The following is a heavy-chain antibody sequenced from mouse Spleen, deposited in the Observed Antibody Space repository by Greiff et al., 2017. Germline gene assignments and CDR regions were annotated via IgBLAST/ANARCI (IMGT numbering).Heavy chain of an antibody. CDR2: ILPSIGRT. Sequence: QVHVKQSGSELRSPGSSVKLSCKAFDSEVIPIAYMSWVRQKPGHGFEWIGVILPSIGRTIYGEKFEDKATLDADTVSNTAYLELNSLTYEDSAIYYCARLDYDDAMDYWGQGTSVTVSS. CDR3: ARLDYDDAMDY. CDR1: DSEVIPIAY. V-gene: IGHV15-2*02. J-gene: IGHJ4*01. D-gene: IGHD2-4*01.